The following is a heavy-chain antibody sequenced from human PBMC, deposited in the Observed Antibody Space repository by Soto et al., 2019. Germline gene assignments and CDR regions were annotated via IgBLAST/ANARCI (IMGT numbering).Heavy chain of an antibody. CDR3: ARVSVVVKGAFDI. D-gene: IGHD2-21*01. Sequence: SVKVSCKASGGTFSSYTISWVRQAPGQGLEWMGRIIPILGIANYAQKFQGRVTITADKSTSTAYMELSSLRSDDTAVYYCARVSVVVKGAFDIWGQGTMVTVSS. CDR2: IIPILGIA. J-gene: IGHJ3*02. V-gene: IGHV1-69*02. CDR1: GGTFSSYT.